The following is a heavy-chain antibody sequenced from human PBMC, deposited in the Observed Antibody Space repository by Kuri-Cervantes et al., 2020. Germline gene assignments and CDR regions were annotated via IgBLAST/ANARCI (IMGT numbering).Heavy chain of an antibody. V-gene: IGHV1-8*01. J-gene: IGHJ5*02. D-gene: IGHD6-6*01. CDR1: GYTFTSYD. CDR3: ASRIAARTNDWFDR. Sequence: ASVKVSGKASGYTFTSYDINWVRQAPGQGLEWMGWMNPNSGNTGYAQKFQGRVTMTRNTSISTAYMELSSLRSEDTAVYYCASRIAARTNDWFDRWGQGAQVTVSS. CDR2: MNPNSGNT.